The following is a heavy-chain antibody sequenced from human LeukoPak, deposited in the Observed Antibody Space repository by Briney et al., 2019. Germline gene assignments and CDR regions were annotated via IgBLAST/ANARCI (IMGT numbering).Heavy chain of an antibody. CDR2: ISWNSGSI. J-gene: IGHJ3*02. D-gene: IGHD3-22*01. V-gene: IGHV3-9*01. CDR1: GFTFDDYA. CDR3: AKDMRVTMIVVPGDAFDI. Sequence: PGRSLRLSCASSGFTFDDYAMHWVRQSPVNGLDWFSGISWNSGSIGYADSVKGRFTISRDNAKNSLYLQMNSLRAEDPDLYYCAKDMRVTMIVVPGDAFDIWGQGTMVPVSS.